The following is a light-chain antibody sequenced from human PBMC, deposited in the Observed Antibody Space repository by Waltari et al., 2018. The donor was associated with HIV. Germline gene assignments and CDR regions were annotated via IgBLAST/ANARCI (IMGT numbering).Light chain of an antibody. CDR1: SRDVGGYNY. CDR3: AAWDDSLL. J-gene: IGLJ2*01. V-gene: IGLV2-14*01. Sequence: QSALTQPASVSGSPGQSITISCTGTSRDVGGYNYVSWYQQHPGKAPKLMIYDVSKRPSGVSNRFSGSKSGNTASLTISGLRSEDEADYYCAAWDDSLLFGGGTKLTVL. CDR2: DVS.